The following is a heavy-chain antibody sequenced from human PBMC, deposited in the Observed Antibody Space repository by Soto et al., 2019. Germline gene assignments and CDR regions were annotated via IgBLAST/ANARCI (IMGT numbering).Heavy chain of an antibody. CDR3: VRGGGGGLFDP. Sequence: SGGSLRLSCAGSGFTFGDSYMSWIRQAPGKGLEWLSYISPGSRYPAYADSVKGRFTISRDNAKRSLCLQMMSLTAEDTAIYYCVRGGGGGLFDPWGQGTMVTVPS. D-gene: IGHD2-15*01. V-gene: IGHV3-11*06. J-gene: IGHJ5*02. CDR1: GFTFGDSY. CDR2: ISPGSRYP.